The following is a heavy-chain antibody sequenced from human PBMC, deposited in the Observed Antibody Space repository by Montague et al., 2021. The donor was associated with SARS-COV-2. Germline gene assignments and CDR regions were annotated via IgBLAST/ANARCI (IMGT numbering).Heavy chain of an antibody. CDR3: ARDGGFYGLGGYSL. CDR2: IFASGGT. D-gene: IGHD3-10*01. CDR1: GGSIRSYS. J-gene: IGHJ4*02. V-gene: IGHV4-4*07. Sequence: SETLSLTCTVSGGSIRSYSWSWIRQPAAKGLDWIGRIFASGGTIYSPSLRSRVSMSVDASKNQFSFILTSVTAADTGVYFCARDGGFYGLGGYSLWGQGTLVTVSS.